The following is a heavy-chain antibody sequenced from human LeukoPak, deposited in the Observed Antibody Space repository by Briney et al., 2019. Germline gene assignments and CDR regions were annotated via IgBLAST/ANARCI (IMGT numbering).Heavy chain of an antibody. CDR1: GYTFTDYY. CDR3: ASRTPRGSGYYTDYYYYMDV. V-gene: IGHV1-69*05. D-gene: IGHD3-3*01. CDR2: IIPIFGTA. J-gene: IGHJ6*03. Sequence: SVKXSCKTSGYTFTDYYIHWVRQAPGQGLEWMGGIIPIFGTANYAQKFQGRVTITTDESTSTAYMELSSLRSEDTAVYYCASRTPRGSGYYTDYYYYMDVWGKGTTVTVSS.